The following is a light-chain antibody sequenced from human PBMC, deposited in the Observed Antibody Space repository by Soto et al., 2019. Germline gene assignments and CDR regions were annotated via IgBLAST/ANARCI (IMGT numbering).Light chain of an antibody. CDR2: DVS. CDR1: SSDVGGYNF. J-gene: IGLJ2*01. CDR3: SSYRSGSTRVV. Sequence: QSALTQPASVSGSPGQSITISCTGTSSDVGGYNFVSWYQQHPGKVPKVMIYDVSKRPSGVSNRFSGSKSGNTASLTISGLQVEDEADYYCSSYRSGSTRVVFDGGTKVTVL. V-gene: IGLV2-14*03.